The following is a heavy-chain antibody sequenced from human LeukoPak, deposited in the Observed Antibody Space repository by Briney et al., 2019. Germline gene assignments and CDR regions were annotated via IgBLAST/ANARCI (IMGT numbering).Heavy chain of an antibody. V-gene: IGHV4-59*01. CDR1: GGSISSYY. D-gene: IGHD3-3*01. Sequence: SETLSLTCTVPGGSISSYYWSWIRQPPGKGLEWIGYIYYSGSTNYNPSLKSRVTISVDTSKNQFSLKLSSVTAPDTAVYYCARGRITIFGVVIMYDYWGQGTLVTVSS. CDR3: ARGRITIFGVVIMYDY. CDR2: IYYSGST. J-gene: IGHJ4*02.